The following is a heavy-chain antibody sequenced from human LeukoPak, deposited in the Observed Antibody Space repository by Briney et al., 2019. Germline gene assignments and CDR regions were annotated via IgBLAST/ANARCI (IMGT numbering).Heavy chain of an antibody. Sequence: SETLSLTCTVSGGSVSRGSYYWSWIRQPPGKGLEWIGYIYYSGSTNYNPSLKSRVTISVDTSKNQFSLKLSSVTAADTAVYYCARGKYSGSYYGHWGQGTLVTVSS. CDR3: ARGKYSGSYYGH. CDR1: GGSVSRGSYY. D-gene: IGHD1-26*01. V-gene: IGHV4-61*01. CDR2: IYYSGST. J-gene: IGHJ4*02.